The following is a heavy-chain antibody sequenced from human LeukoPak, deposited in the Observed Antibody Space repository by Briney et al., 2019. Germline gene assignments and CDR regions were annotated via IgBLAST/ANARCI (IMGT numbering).Heavy chain of an antibody. D-gene: IGHD5-18*01. Sequence: SETLPLTCAVSGGSISSSNWWSWVRQPPGKGLEWIGEIYHSGSTNYNPSLKSRVTISVDKSKNQFSLKLSSVTAADTAVYYCASTGGYSYHNGMDVWGKGTTVTVSS. J-gene: IGHJ6*04. V-gene: IGHV4-4*02. CDR1: GGSISSSNW. CDR2: IYHSGST. CDR3: ASTGGYSYHNGMDV.